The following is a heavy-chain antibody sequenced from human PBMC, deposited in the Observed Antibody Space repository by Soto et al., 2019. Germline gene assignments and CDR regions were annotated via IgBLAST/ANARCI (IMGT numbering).Heavy chain of an antibody. V-gene: IGHV3-72*01. Sequence: EVQLVESGGGLVQPGGSLRLSCAASGFTLSDHYMDWVRQAPGKGLEWLGRTRNKANNYITEYATSVKGRFTISRDDSKNSEYLQLNSLKSEDTAVYYCGRWTSGSPDCWGQGTLVTVSS. CDR3: GRWTSGSPDC. CDR1: GFTLSDHY. D-gene: IGHD1-26*01. J-gene: IGHJ4*02. CDR2: TRNKANNYIT.